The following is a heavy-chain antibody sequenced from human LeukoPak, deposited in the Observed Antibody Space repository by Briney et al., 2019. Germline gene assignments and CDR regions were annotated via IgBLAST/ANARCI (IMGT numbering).Heavy chain of an antibody. CDR1: GFTVSSNY. Sequence: GGSLRLSCAASGFTVSSNYMSWVRQAPGKGLEWVSYISSSSFTIHYADSVKGRFTISRDNAKSSLYLQMNSLRAEDTAVYYCARAKYSSSWYVRANWYFDLWGRGTLVTVSS. CDR3: ARAKYSSSWYVRANWYFDL. CDR2: ISSSSFTI. J-gene: IGHJ2*01. D-gene: IGHD6-13*01. V-gene: IGHV3-48*04.